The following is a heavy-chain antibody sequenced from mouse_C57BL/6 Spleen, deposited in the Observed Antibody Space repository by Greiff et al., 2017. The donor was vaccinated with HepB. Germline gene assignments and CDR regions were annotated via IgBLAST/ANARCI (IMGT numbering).Heavy chain of an antibody. D-gene: IGHD1-1*01. Sequence: VQLQQSGAELVKPGASVKMSCKASGYTFTSYWITWVKQRPGQGLEWIGDIYPGSGSTNYNEKFKSKATLTVDTSSSTAYMQLSSLTSEDSAFYYCARYPYVLSWYFDVWCTVTTVTVSS. J-gene: IGHJ1*02. CDR2: IYPGSGST. CDR3: ARYPYVLSWYFDV. V-gene: IGHV1-55*01. CDR1: GYTFTSYW.